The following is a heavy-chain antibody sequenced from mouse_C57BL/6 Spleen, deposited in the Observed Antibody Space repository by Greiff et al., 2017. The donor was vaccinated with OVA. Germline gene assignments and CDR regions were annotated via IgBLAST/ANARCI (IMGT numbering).Heavy chain of an antibody. D-gene: IGHD4-1*01. Sequence: VQLQQSGPELVKPGASVKISCKASGYTFTDYYMNWVKQSHGKSLEWIGDINPNNGGTSYNQKFKGKATLTVDKSSSTAYMELRSLTSEDSAVYYCARSLGGYYIDYWGQGTTLTVSS. V-gene: IGHV1-26*01. J-gene: IGHJ2*01. CDR2: INPNNGGT. CDR3: ARSLGGYYIDY. CDR1: GYTFTDYY.